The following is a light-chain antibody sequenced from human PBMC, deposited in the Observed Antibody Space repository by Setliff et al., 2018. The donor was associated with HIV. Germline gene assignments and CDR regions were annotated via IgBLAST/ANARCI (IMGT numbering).Light chain of an antibody. Sequence: QAVVTQAPSLTVSPGGTVTLTCGSSTGAVTSGHYPYWFQQKPGQAPRTLIYDTSNKHSWTPARFSGSLLGGKAALTLSGAQPEDEAAYYCFLSYSGARRVFGGGTKVTVL. V-gene: IGLV7-46*01. J-gene: IGLJ3*02. CDR1: TGAVTSGHY. CDR2: DTS. CDR3: FLSYSGARRV.